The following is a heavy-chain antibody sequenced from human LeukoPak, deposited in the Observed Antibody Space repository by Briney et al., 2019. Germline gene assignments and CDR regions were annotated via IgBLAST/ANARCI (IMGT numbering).Heavy chain of an antibody. CDR3: ARWIAAAVGWFDP. Sequence: PSETLSLTCTVSGGSISSYYWSWIRQPPGKGLEWIGYIYYSGSTNYNPSLKSRVTISVDTSKNQFSLKLSSVTAADTAVYYCARWIAAAVGWFDPWGQGTLVTVSS. D-gene: IGHD6-13*01. CDR2: IYYSGST. CDR1: GGSISSYY. V-gene: IGHV4-59*01. J-gene: IGHJ5*02.